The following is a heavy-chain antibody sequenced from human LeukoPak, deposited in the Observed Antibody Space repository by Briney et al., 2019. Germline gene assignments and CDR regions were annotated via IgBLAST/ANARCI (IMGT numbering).Heavy chain of an antibody. V-gene: IGHV1-8*01. CDR1: GYTFTSYD. J-gene: IGHJ5*02. CDR2: MNPNSGNT. D-gene: IGHD5-24*01. Sequence: ASVKVSCKASGYTFTSYDINWVRQATGQGLEWMGWMNPNSGNTGYAQKFQGRVTMTRNTSISTAYMELSSLRSEDTAVYYCAAPTSLRDGYNLWGQGTLVTVSS. CDR3: AAPTSLRDGYNL.